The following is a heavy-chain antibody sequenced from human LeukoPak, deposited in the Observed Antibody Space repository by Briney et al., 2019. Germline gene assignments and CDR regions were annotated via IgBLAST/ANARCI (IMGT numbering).Heavy chain of an antibody. J-gene: IGHJ4*02. CDR2: IDYSGRT. CDR1: GGSISSYY. D-gene: IGHD2-15*01. Sequence: SETLSLTCTVSGGSISSYYWSWIRQPPGKGLEWIAYIDYSGRTRYNPSLKSRVTISVDTSKNQFSLRLSSVTAADTAVYYCARDRDGWFYFDFWGQGTLVTVSS. V-gene: IGHV4-59*01. CDR3: ARDRDGWFYFDF.